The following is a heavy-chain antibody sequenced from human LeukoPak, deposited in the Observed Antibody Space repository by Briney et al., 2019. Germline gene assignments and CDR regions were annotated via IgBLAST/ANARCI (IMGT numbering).Heavy chain of an antibody. J-gene: IGHJ6*03. CDR1: GGSMRSSSHY. CDR2: IYYSGTT. Sequence: PSETLSLTCSVSGGSMRSSSHYWGWIRQSPGKGLEWIGSIYYSGTTYYNPSLKSRVTISLDTSKNQFSLKLSSVTAADTAIYYCARDFSSSSTVYYYYYMDVWGKGTTVTVSS. CDR3: ARDFSSSSTVYYYYYMDV. D-gene: IGHD6-6*01. V-gene: IGHV4-39*07.